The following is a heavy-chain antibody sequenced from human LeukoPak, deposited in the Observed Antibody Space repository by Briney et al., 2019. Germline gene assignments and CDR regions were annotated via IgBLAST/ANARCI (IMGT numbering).Heavy chain of an antibody. CDR2: INPNSGGT. CDR1: GYTFTGYY. D-gene: IGHD3-22*01. CDR3: ARGVGGGTYYYDSSGYSGGDY. J-gene: IGHJ4*02. V-gene: IGHV1-2*02. Sequence: ASVKVSCKASGYTFTGYYMHWVRQAPGQGLEWMGWINPNSGGTNYTQKFQGRVTMTRDTSISTAYMELSRLRSDDTAVYYCARGVGGGTYYYDSSGYSGGDYWGQGTLVTVSS.